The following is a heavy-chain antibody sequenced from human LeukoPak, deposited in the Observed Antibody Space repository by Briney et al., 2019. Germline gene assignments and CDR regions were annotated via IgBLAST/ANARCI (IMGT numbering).Heavy chain of an antibody. J-gene: IGHJ4*02. V-gene: IGHV3-23*01. Sequence: GGSLRLSCAASGFTFSSYAMSWVRQAPGKGLEWVSAISGSGGSTYYADSVKGRFTISRDNSKNTLYLQMNSLRAEDTAVYYCAKATSAPAATIQKYDYWGQGTLVTVSS. CDR3: AKATSAPAATIQKYDY. CDR2: ISGSGGST. D-gene: IGHD2-2*01. CDR1: GFTFSSYA.